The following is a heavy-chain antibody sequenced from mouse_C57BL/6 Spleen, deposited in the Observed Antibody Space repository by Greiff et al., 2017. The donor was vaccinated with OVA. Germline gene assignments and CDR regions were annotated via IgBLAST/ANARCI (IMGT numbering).Heavy chain of an antibody. Sequence: EVTLVESGGGLVKPGGSLKLSCAASGFTFSSYAMSWVRQTPEKRLEWVATISDGGSYTYYPDNVKGRFTISRDNAKNNLYLQMRQMKSENTAMYYCARGDGNYGFAYWGQGTLVTVSA. CDR2: ISDGGSYT. CDR3: ARGDGNYGFAY. V-gene: IGHV5-4*03. D-gene: IGHD2-1*01. CDR1: GFTFSSYA. J-gene: IGHJ3*01.